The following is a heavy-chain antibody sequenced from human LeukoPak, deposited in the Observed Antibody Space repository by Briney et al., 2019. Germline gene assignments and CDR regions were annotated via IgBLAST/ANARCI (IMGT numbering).Heavy chain of an antibody. J-gene: IGHJ4*02. D-gene: IGHD3-22*01. CDR1: GFTFSSYA. CDR3: AKYNYYDSSGYN. V-gene: IGHV3-23*01. Sequence: GGSLRLSCAAPGFTFSSYAMSWVRQAPGKGLEWVSAISGSGGSTYYADSVKGRFTISRDNSKNTLYLQMNSLRAEGTAVYYCAKYNYYDSSGYNWGQGTLVTVSS. CDR2: ISGSGGST.